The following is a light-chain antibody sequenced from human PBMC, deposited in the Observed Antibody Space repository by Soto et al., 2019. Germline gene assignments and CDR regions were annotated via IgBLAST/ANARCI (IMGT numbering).Light chain of an antibody. CDR2: DAV. CDR3: HQYGSSLGT. Sequence: IVLTQSPVTLSLSPGEGATLSCRASQSVTGTNLAWYQQRAGQAPRLLIYDAVRRATGIPDRFSGRGSGTDFTLTISRLEPEDFAVYYCHQYGSSLGTFGQGTKVDIK. J-gene: IGKJ2*01. CDR1: QSVTGTN. V-gene: IGKV3-20*01.